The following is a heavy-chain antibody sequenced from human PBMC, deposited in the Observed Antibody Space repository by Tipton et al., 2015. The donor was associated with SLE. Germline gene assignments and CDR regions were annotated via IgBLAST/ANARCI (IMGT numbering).Heavy chain of an antibody. V-gene: IGHV4-38-2*01. CDR3: ATGHFDY. J-gene: IGHJ4*02. CDR1: LYSIGSGFY. Sequence: TLSLTCDVSLYSIGSGFYWDWVRRPPGKGLEWIATMHHNGSTYYNPSLRSRVTISMDTSRNQFSLRLKSVTAADTAVYYCATGHFDYWGQGSLVTVSS. D-gene: IGHD1-14*01. CDR2: MHHNGST.